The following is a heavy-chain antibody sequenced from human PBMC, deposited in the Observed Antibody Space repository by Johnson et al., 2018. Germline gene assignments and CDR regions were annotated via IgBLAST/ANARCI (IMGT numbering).Heavy chain of an antibody. CDR1: GFPFSSYG. V-gene: IGHV3-30*18. J-gene: IGHJ1*01. Sequence: QVQLVESGGGLVKPGGSLRLSCAASGFPFSSYGMHWVRQAPGKGLEWVAVISYDGSNKYYADSVKGRFTISRDNSKNTLYLQMKSLRAEDTAVYYCAKDLWSTAPPASWYFQHWGQGTLVTVSS. D-gene: IGHD3-3*01. CDR3: AKDLWSTAPPASWYFQH. CDR2: ISYDGSNK.